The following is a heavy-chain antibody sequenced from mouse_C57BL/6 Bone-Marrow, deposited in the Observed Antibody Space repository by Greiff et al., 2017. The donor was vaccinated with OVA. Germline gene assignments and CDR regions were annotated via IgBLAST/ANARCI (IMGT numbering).Heavy chain of an antibody. J-gene: IGHJ4*01. CDR1: GYTFTSYG. Sequence: QVQLKESGAELARPGASVKLSCKASGYTFTSYGISWVKQRTGQGLEWIGEIYPRSGNTYHNEKFKGKATLTADKSSSTAYMELRSLTSEDSAVYFCARFVVDYWGQGTSVTVSS. V-gene: IGHV1-81*01. CDR3: ARFVVDY. CDR2: IYPRSGNT.